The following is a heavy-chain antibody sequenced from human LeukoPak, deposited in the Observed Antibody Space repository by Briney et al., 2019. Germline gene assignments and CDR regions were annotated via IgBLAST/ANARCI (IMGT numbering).Heavy chain of an antibody. CDR2: VHKSGST. J-gene: IGHJ4*02. CDR3: AKEIVGAPTPGAY. D-gene: IGHD1-26*01. CDR1: TDSITSNW. Sequence: SETLSLTCAVSTDSITSNWWSWVRQPPGKGLEWIGEVHKSGSTNYYPSLQSRVTISIDKSKNQIALELTSVTAADTAVYYCAKEIVGAPTPGAYWGQGTLVTVSS. V-gene: IGHV4-4*02.